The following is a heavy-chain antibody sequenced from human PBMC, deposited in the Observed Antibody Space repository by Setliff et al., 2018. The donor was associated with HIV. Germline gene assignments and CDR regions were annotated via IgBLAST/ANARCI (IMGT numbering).Heavy chain of an antibody. D-gene: IGHD3-16*01. CDR2: ISTSGTT. Sequence: SETLSLTCTVSGDSITSGTYYWSWTRQPAGMRLEWIGHISTSGTTNYNPSLKSRVTISADTSKSQFSLKLTSVTAADTAAYFCARVSTDYVWGSFLSSGPYYFDFWGQGALVTVSS. CDR1: GDSITSGTYY. J-gene: IGHJ4*02. V-gene: IGHV4-61*09. CDR3: ARVSTDYVWGSFLSSGPYYFDF.